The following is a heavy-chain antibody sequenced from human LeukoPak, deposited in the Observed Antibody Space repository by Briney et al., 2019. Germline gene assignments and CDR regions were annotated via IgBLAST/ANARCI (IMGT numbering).Heavy chain of an antibody. CDR3: AKDIGYYDALDT. CDR1: GFTFSTYN. V-gene: IGHV3-9*01. J-gene: IGHJ5*02. D-gene: IGHD3-22*01. Sequence: SGGSLRLSCGASGFTFSTYNMNWVRQAPGKGLEWVSGISWNSGSIGYADSVKGRFTISRDNAKNSLYLQMNSLRAEDTALYYCAKDIGYYDALDTWGQGTLVTVSS. CDR2: ISWNSGSI.